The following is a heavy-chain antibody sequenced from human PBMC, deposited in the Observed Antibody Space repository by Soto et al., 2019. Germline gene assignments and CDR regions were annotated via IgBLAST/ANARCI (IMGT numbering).Heavy chain of an antibody. J-gene: IGHJ6*02. Sequence: PGESLKISCKGSGYSFTSYWISWVRQMPGKGLEWMGRIDPSDSYTNYSPSFQGHVTISADKSISTAYLQWSSLKASDTAMYYCASKYSSSSGYYYYGMDVWGQGTTVTVS. CDR2: IDPSDSYT. V-gene: IGHV5-10-1*01. CDR3: ASKYSSSSGYYYYGMDV. D-gene: IGHD6-6*01. CDR1: GYSFTSYW.